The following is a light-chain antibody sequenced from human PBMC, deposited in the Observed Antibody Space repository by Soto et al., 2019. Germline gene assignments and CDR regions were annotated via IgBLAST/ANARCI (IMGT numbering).Light chain of an antibody. CDR2: RND. J-gene: IGLJ3*02. Sequence: QSVLTQPPSASGTPGQRVTISCSGSTSNLGSNFVYWYQQVPGAAPKLLISRNDQRPSGVPGRFSGSKSGTSASLAISGLRSEDEADYHCAAWDDSLSGVVFGGGTQLTVL. CDR3: AAWDDSLSGVV. CDR1: TSNLGSNF. V-gene: IGLV1-47*01.